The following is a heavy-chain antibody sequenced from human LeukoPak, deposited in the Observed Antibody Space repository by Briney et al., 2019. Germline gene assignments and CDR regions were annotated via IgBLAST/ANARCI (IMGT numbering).Heavy chain of an antibody. CDR1: GFTFSNAW. V-gene: IGHV3-15*01. D-gene: IGHD6-13*01. Sequence: GGSLRLSCAASGFTFSNAWMSWVRQAPGKGLEWVGRIKSKTDGGTTDYAAPVKGRFTISRDDSKNTLYLQMNSLRAEDTAVYYCASTNNSSSWTVDAFDIWGQGTMVTVSS. CDR3: ASTNNSSSWTVDAFDI. CDR2: IKSKTDGGTT. J-gene: IGHJ3*02.